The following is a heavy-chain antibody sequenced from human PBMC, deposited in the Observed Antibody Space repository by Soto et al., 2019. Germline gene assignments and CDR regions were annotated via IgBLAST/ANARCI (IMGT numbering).Heavy chain of an antibody. CDR2: ISGSGGST. J-gene: IGHJ4*02. V-gene: IGHV3-23*01. CDR3: AKDSDSIAVAVPPFDF. D-gene: IGHD6-19*01. CDR1: GFTFSSYA. Sequence: HPGGSLRLSCAASGFTFSSYAMSWVRQAPGKGLEWVSAISGSGGSTYYADSVKGRFTISRDNSKNTLYLQMNSLRAEDTAVYYCAKDSDSIAVAVPPFDFWGQGNLVTVSS.